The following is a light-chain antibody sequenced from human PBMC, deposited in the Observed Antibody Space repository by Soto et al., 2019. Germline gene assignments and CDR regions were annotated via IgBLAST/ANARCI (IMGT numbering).Light chain of an antibody. CDR2: DAS. J-gene: IGKJ2*01. V-gene: IGKV1-39*01. Sequence: DIQMTQSPSSLSSSVGDRVTITCRASQSISTSLCWFQQKPGRAPKLLISDASTLQSGVPSRFSGSGFRTDFTLTISSLHPEDFAAYYCLQTYTFPRTFGQGTILDIK. CDR3: LQTYTFPRT. CDR1: QSISTS.